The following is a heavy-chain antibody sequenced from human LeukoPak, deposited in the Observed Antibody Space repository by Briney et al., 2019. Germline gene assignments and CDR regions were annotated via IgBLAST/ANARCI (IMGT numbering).Heavy chain of an antibody. CDR1: GFTFSSYS. J-gene: IGHJ3*02. V-gene: IGHV3-48*04. CDR2: ISSSSSTI. D-gene: IGHD3-16*01. Sequence: GGSLRLSCAASGFTFSSYSMNWVRQAPGKGLEWVSYISSSSSTIYYADSVKGRFTISRDNAKNSLYLQMNSPRAEDTAVYYCARVSVGGAFDIWGQGTMVTVSS. CDR3: ARVSVGGAFDI.